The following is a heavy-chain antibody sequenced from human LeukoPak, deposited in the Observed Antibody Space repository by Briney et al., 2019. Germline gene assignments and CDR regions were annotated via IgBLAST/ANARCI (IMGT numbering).Heavy chain of an antibody. V-gene: IGHV1-2*02. CDR3: ARVKGYSSSWFFDY. CDR1: GYTFTGYY. CDR2: INPNSGGT. Sequence: ASVKVSCKASGYTFTGYYMHWVRPAPGQGLEWMGWINPNSGGTNYAQKFQGRVTMTRDTSISTAYMELSRLRSDDTAVYYCARVKGYSSSWFFDYWGQGTLVTVSS. D-gene: IGHD6-13*01. J-gene: IGHJ4*02.